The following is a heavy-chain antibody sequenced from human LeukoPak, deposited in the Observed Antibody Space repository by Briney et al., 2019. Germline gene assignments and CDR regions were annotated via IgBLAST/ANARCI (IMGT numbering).Heavy chain of an antibody. CDR2: INPSGGST. V-gene: IGHV1-46*01. CDR1: GYTFTSYY. Sequence: ASVKVSCKASGYTFTSYYMHWVRQAPGQGLEWMGIINPSGGSTSYAQKFQGRVTMTRDTSTSTVYMELSSLRSEDTAVYYCARGTYYYDSSGLRYFDYWGQGTLITVSS. D-gene: IGHD3-22*01. CDR3: ARGTYYYDSSGLRYFDY. J-gene: IGHJ4*02.